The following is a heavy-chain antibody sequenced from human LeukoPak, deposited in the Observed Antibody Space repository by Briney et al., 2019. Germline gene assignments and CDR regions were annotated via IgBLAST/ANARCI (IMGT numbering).Heavy chain of an antibody. CDR3: ARGESGSPYVDY. V-gene: IGHV4-34*01. CDR1: GGSFSGYY. D-gene: IGHD1-26*01. Sequence: EPSETLSLTCAVYGGSFSGYYWSWIRQPPGKGLEWIGEINHSGSTNYNPSLKSRVTISVDTSKNQFSLKLSSVTAADTAVYYCARGESGSPYVDYWGQGTLVTVSS. CDR2: INHSGST. J-gene: IGHJ4*02.